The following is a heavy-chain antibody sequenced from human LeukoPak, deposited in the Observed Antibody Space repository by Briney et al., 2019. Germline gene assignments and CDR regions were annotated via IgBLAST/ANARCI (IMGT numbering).Heavy chain of an antibody. CDR3: ARDLGYCSGGSCYYYYGMDV. CDR1: GFTFSSYW. Sequence: GGSLRLSCAASGFTFSSYWMSWVRQAPGKGLEWVANIKQDGSEKYYVDSVKGRFTISRDNAKNSLYLQMNSLRAEDAAVYYCARDLGYCSGGSCYYYYGMDVWGQGTTVTVSS. D-gene: IGHD2-15*01. J-gene: IGHJ6*02. V-gene: IGHV3-7*01. CDR2: IKQDGSEK.